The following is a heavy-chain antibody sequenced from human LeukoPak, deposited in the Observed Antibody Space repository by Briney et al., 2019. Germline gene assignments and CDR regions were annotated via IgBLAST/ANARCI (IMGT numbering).Heavy chain of an antibody. CDR3: AKMVDTAMVINY. CDR2: IWYDGSNK. Sequence: PGGSLRLSCAAPGFTFSSYGMHWVRQAPGKGLEWVAVIWYDGSNKYYADSVKGRFTISRDNSKNTLYLQMNSLRAEDTAVYYCAKMVDTAMVINYWGQGTLVTVSS. CDR1: GFTFSSYG. V-gene: IGHV3-33*06. D-gene: IGHD5-18*01. J-gene: IGHJ4*02.